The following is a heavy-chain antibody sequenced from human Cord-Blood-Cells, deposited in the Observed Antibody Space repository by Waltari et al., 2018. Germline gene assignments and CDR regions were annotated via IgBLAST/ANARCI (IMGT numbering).Heavy chain of an antibody. J-gene: IGHJ5*02. CDR3: AREPYDYVWGSYRGFDP. CDR2: IIPIFGTA. D-gene: IGHD3-16*02. CDR1: GGTFSSYA. Sequence: QVQLVQSGDEVKKPGSSVKVSCKASGGTFSSYAISWVRQAPGQGLEWMGGIIPIFGTANYAQKFQGRVTITADESTSTAYMELSSLRSEDTAVYYCAREPYDYVWGSYRGFDPWGQGTLVTVSS. V-gene: IGHV1-69*01.